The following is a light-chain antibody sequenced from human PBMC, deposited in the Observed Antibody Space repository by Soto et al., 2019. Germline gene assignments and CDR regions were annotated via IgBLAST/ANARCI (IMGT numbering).Light chain of an antibody. CDR2: GAS. Sequence: ENVLMQSAGTLSLYTGERATLSCRASQTVSSYLTWYQQRPGQAPRLLIYGASKRATGIPDRFSGSGSGTDFTLTISRLEPEDYALYYCQQYGTSPITFGQGTRLEIK. CDR3: QQYGTSPIT. V-gene: IGKV3-20*01. J-gene: IGKJ5*01. CDR1: QTVSSY.